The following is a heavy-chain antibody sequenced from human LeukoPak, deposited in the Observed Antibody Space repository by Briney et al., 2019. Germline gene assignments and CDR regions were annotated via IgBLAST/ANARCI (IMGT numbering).Heavy chain of an antibody. J-gene: IGHJ5*02. D-gene: IGHD6-13*01. CDR2: IIPIFGTA. CDR1: GGTFSSYA. Sequence: ASVKVSCKASGGTFSSYAISWVRQAPGQGLEWMGGIIPIFGTANYAQKFQGRVTITTDESTSTVYMELSSLRSEDTAAYYCAAIAAAEGNWFDPWGQGTLVTVSS. V-gene: IGHV1-69*05. CDR3: AAIAAAEGNWFDP.